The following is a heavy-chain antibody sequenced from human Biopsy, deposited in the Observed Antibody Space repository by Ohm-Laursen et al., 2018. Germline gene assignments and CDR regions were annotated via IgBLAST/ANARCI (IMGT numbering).Heavy chain of an antibody. V-gene: IGHV1-18*01. CDR3: AKGGLSSGPLAY. D-gene: IGHD6-19*01. CDR1: GYAFDTDG. J-gene: IGHJ4*02. CDR2: VSGYNGNT. Sequence: GASVKVSCKTSGYAFDTDGITWVRQAPGQGLKWMGGVSGYNGNTNYAHKLQGRVTMTIDTSTSTVYMELRSLRSDDTAVYFCAKGGLSSGPLAYWGQGTLVTVSS.